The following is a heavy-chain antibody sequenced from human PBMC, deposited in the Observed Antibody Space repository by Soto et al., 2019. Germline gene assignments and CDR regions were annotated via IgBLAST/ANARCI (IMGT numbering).Heavy chain of an antibody. D-gene: IGHD3-16*01. J-gene: IGHJ4*02. CDR2: ISGSGGST. V-gene: IGHV3-23*01. CDR1: GLTFRCYT. CDR3: ARDLGNYYFDY. Sequence: PGGSRRFSCVPSGLTFRCYTMVWGRQAPGKGLEWVSAISGSGGSTYYADSVKGRFTISRDNAKNTLYLQMNSLRAEDTAVYYCARDLGNYYFDYWGQGTQVTVSS.